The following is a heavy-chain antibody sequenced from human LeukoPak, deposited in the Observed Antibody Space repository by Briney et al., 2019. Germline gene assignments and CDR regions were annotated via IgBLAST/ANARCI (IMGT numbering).Heavy chain of an antibody. D-gene: IGHD3-22*01. CDR2: INPSGGST. CDR1: GYTFTSYY. Sequence: ASVKVSCKASGYTFTSYYMHWVRQASGQGLEWMGIINPSGGSTSYAQKFQGRVTVTRDTSISTAYMDLSRLRSDDTAVYYCARAGVWDYSDSSGYHNAAFDIWGQGTMVTVSS. CDR3: ARAGVWDYSDSSGYHNAAFDI. V-gene: IGHV1-46*01. J-gene: IGHJ3*02.